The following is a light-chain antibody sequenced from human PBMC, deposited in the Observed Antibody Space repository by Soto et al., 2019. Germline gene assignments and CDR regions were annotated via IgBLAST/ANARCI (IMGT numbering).Light chain of an antibody. CDR1: QSISSW. Sequence: DIQMTQSPSTLSASVGDRVTITCRASQSISSWLAWYQQKPGKAPKLLIYDASSLESGVPSRFSGSGSGTEFTLTISSLQPDDFAVYFCQHFGSSPPVTFGQGTRLEI. CDR3: QHFGSSPPVT. J-gene: IGKJ5*01. CDR2: DAS. V-gene: IGKV1-5*01.